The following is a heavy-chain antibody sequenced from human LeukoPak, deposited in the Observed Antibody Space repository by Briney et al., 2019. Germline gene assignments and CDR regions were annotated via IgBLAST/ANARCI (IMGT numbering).Heavy chain of an antibody. D-gene: IGHD3-10*01. J-gene: IGHJ4*02. CDR2: ISASGSST. Sequence: GGSLRLSCAASGFTFMNYAMSWVRQAPGKGLDWVSSISASGSSTYYADSMKGRFSIFRDNSKDTVYLQMNSLRGEDTAVYYCAKMSGDTAAPFDYWGQGTLVTVSS. CDR1: GFTFMNYA. V-gene: IGHV3-23*01. CDR3: AKMSGDTAAPFDY.